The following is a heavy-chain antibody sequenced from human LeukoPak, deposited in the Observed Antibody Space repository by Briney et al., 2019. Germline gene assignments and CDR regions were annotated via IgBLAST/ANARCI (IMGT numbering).Heavy chain of an antibody. Sequence: PSETLSLTCVVSGYSLSSGYFWGWIRQPPGKGLEWIGSIYHSGNTYYNPSLKSRVTISVDTSRNQFSLKLSSVTAADTAVYYCARAVALRYRDFDYWGQGTPVSVSS. J-gene: IGHJ4*02. D-gene: IGHD5-12*01. CDR3: ARAVALRYRDFDY. CDR1: GYSLSSGYF. CDR2: IYHSGNT. V-gene: IGHV4-38-2*01.